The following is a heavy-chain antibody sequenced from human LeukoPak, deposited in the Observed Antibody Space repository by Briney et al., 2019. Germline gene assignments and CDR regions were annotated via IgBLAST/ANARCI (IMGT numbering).Heavy chain of an antibody. J-gene: IGHJ1*01. D-gene: IGHD6-13*01. CDR3: ATHCDPYSPVHH. CDR1: GGSISSSSYY. Sequence: SETLSLTCTVSGGSISSSSYYWGWIRQPPGKGVEWIGSIYYSGSTYYNPSLKSRVTISVDTSKNQFPLKLSSVTAADTAVYYCATHCDPYSPVHHWGQGTLVTVSS. V-gene: IGHV4-39*01. CDR2: IYYSGST.